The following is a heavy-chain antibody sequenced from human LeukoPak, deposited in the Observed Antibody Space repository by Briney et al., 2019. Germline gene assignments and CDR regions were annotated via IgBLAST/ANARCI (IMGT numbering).Heavy chain of an antibody. D-gene: IGHD4-17*01. Sequence: ASVKVSCKASGYTFTGYYMHWVRQAPGQGLEWMGWINPNSGGTSYAQKFQGRVTMTRDTSISTAYMELSRLRSDDTAVYYCARALWAYGDEYYYYYMDVWGKGTTVTVSS. CDR3: ARALWAYGDEYYYYYMDV. CDR2: INPNSGGT. CDR1: GYTFTGYY. J-gene: IGHJ6*03. V-gene: IGHV1-2*02.